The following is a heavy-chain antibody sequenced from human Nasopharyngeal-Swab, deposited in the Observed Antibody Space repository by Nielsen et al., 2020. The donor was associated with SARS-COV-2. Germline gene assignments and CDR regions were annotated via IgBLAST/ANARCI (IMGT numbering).Heavy chain of an antibody. V-gene: IGHV3-23*01. D-gene: IGHD3-3*01. CDR1: GFTFSTYA. J-gene: IGHJ4*02. CDR2: ISGSGGST. Sequence: GESLKISCEASGFTFSTYAMSWVRQAPGKGLEWVSAISGSGGSTYYADSVKGRFTISRDNSKNTLYLQMNSLRAEDTAVYYCAKALRITIFGVEDYWGQGTLVTVSS. CDR3: AKALRITIFGVEDY.